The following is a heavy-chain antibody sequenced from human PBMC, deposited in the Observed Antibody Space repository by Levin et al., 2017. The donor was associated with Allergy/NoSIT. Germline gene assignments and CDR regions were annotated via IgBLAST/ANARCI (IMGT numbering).Heavy chain of an antibody. CDR2: ISAYNGNT. CDR1: GYTFTSYG. J-gene: IGHJ6*02. V-gene: IGHV1-18*01. Sequence: GESLKISCKASGYTFTSYGISWVRQAPGQGLEWMGWISAYNGNTNYAQKLQGRVTMTTDTSTSTAYMELRSLRSDDTAVYYCARDDGVTTIFGVVTRGYYGMDAWGQGTTVTVSS. CDR3: ARDDGVTTIFGVVTRGYYGMDA. D-gene: IGHD3-3*01.